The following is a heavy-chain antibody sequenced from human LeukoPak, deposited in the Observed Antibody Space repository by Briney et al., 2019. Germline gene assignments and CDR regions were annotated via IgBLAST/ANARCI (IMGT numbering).Heavy chain of an antibody. J-gene: IGHJ4*02. CDR3: ASSRGVEGTGFYY. CDR1: GGSISSYY. V-gene: IGHV4-4*07. CDR2: IYTSGST. D-gene: IGHD1-26*01. Sequence: ASETLSLTCTVSGGSISSYYWSWIRQPAGKGLEWIGRIYTSGSTNYNPSLKSRVTISVDKSKNQLSLKMSYVTAADTAVYYCASSRGVEGTGFYYWGQVTLVTVSS.